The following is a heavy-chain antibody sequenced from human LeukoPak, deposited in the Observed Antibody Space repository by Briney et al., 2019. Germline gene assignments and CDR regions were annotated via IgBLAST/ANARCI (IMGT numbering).Heavy chain of an antibody. CDR2: INPNSGGT. CDR1: GYTFTGYY. CDR3: ARGLGIFGVANKNWFDP. Sequence: ASVKVSCKASGYTFTGYYMHWVRQAPGQGLEWMGWINPNSGGTNYAQKFQGRVTMTRDTSISTAYMELSSLRSEDTAVYYCARGLGIFGVANKNWFDPWGQGTLVTVSS. V-gene: IGHV1-2*02. D-gene: IGHD3-3*01. J-gene: IGHJ5*02.